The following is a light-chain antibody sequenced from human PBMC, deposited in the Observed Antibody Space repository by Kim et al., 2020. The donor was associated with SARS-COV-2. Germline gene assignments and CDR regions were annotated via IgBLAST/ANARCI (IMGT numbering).Light chain of an antibody. V-gene: IGKV3-15*01. CDR2: GAS. Sequence: SPGERTTLPSRASPGVTSDLAWYQQNTGQAPRLLYYGASTRATGIPARLSGSGSGIECTLTISRLQSEHFAFYYCQPSNNWPPITFGQGTRLGIK. J-gene: IGKJ5*01. CDR3: QPSNNWPPIT. CDR1: PGVTSD.